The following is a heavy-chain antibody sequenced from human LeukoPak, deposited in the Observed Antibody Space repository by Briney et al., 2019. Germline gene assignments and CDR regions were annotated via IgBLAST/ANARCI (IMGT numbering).Heavy chain of an antibody. CDR2: IYYSGST. Sequence: SETLSLTCAVYGGSFSSYYWGWIRQPPGKGLEWIGSIYYSGSTYYNPSLKSRVTISVDTSKNQFSLKLSSVTAADTAVYYCARVAWHVVRGVIAFDYWGQGTLVTVSS. CDR3: ARVAWHVVRGVIAFDY. J-gene: IGHJ4*02. V-gene: IGHV4-39*07. D-gene: IGHD3-10*01. CDR1: GGSFSSYY.